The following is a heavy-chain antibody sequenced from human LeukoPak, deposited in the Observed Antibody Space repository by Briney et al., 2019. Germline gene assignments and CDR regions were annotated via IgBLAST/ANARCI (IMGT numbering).Heavy chain of an antibody. CDR1: GFTFDDYA. CDR3: AKDGPNSSGWLHVSWYYYYYMDV. V-gene: IGHV3-43D*03. Sequence: PGGSLRLSCAASGFTFDDYAMHWVRQAPGKGLEWVSLITWDGDSTYYADSVKGRFTISRDNSKNTLYLQMNSLRAEDTAVYYCAKDGPNSSGWLHVSWYYYYYMDVWGKGTTVTISS. CDR2: ITWDGDST. D-gene: IGHD6-19*01. J-gene: IGHJ6*03.